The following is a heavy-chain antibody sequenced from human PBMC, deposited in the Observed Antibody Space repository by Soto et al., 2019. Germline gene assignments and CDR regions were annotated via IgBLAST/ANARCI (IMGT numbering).Heavy chain of an antibody. CDR1: GGTFSSYA. J-gene: IGHJ6*02. CDR3: ARDRAAAADYYDGMDV. Sequence: QVQLVQSGAEVKKPGSSVKVSCKASGGTFSSYAISWVRQAPGQGLEWMGGIIPIFGTANYAQKFQGRVTITADESTSTAYMELSSLRSEDTAVYYCARDRAAAADYYDGMDVWGQGTTVTVSS. CDR2: IIPIFGTA. D-gene: IGHD6-25*01. V-gene: IGHV1-69*01.